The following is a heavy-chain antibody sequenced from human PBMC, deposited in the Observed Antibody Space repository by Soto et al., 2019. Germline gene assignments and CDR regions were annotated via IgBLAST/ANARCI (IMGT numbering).Heavy chain of an antibody. CDR3: AKDMGGYGGRPLGGNFDY. V-gene: IGHV3-23*01. D-gene: IGHD2-15*01. Sequence: PSGSLRLSCAASGFTLSSYAMSWVRQAPGKGLEWVSAISGSGGSTYYADSVKGRFTISRDNSKNTLYLQMNSLRAEDTAVYYCAKDMGGYGGRPLGGNFDYWGQGTLVTVSS. CDR2: ISGSGGST. CDR1: GFTLSSYA. J-gene: IGHJ4*02.